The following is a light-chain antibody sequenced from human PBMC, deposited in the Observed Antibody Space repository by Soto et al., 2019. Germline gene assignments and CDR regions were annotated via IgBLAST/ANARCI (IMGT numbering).Light chain of an antibody. J-gene: IGKJ5*01. Sequence: IVMTQSPATLSVSPGEGATLSCRASQDISNSLAWYQQKPGKAPKLLIYGASSLESGVPSRFSGSGSGTDFTLTINSLQPEDIGTYYCQHYNSLPITFGQGTRLEIK. CDR3: QHYNSLPIT. CDR2: GAS. CDR1: QDISNS. V-gene: IGKV1-13*02.